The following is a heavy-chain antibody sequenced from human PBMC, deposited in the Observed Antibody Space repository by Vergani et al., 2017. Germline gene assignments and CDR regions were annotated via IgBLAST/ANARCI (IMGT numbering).Heavy chain of an antibody. Sequence: EVQLVQSGAEVKKPGESLKISCKGSGYSFTSYWIGWVRQMPGKGLEWMGIIYPGDSDTRYSPSFQGQVTISADKSISTAYLQWSSLKASATAMYYCARQTRGYSYRTGWMDVWGQGTTVTVSS. V-gene: IGHV5-51*01. CDR3: ARQTRGYSYRTGWMDV. J-gene: IGHJ6*02. CDR2: IYPGDSDT. CDR1: GYSFTSYW. D-gene: IGHD5-18*01.